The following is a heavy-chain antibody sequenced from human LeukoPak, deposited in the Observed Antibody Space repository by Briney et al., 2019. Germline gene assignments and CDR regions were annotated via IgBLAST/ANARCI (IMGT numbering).Heavy chain of an antibody. CDR3: ARRLSPIAAAGHYYFDY. D-gene: IGHD6-13*01. V-gene: IGHV1-18*01. J-gene: IGHJ4*02. CDR2: ISAYNGNT. CDR1: GYTFTSYG. Sequence: GASVKVSCKASGYTFTSYGISWVRQAPGQGLEWMGWISAYNGNTNYAQKFQGRVTITADGSTSTAYMELSSLRSEDTAVYYCARRLSPIAAAGHYYFDYWGQGTLVTVSS.